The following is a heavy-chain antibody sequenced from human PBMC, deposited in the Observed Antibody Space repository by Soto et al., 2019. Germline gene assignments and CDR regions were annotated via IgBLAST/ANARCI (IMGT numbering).Heavy chain of an antibody. CDR3: VREKRVGASTGRWFDP. Sequence: EVQLVESGGGSVQPGGSLRLSCAVSGFTFSTYWMHWVRQAPGKGLVWVSRINGDGSNTTYADSVKGRFTISRDNAKNALYLQVNSLRVEDTAVYYCVREKRVGASTGRWFDPWGQGTLVTVSS. J-gene: IGHJ5*02. CDR2: INGDGSNT. D-gene: IGHD1-26*01. V-gene: IGHV3-74*01. CDR1: GFTFSTYW.